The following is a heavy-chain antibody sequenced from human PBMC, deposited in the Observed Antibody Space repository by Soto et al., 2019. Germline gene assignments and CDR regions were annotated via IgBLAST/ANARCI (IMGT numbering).Heavy chain of an antibody. CDR2: IYYSGST. J-gene: IGHJ5*02. D-gene: IGHD6-13*01. CDR1: GGSISSGGYY. CDR3: ARGDSSSWYSLRAMFNNWFDP. V-gene: IGHV4-31*03. Sequence: KTSETLSLTCTVSGGSISSGGYYWSWIRQHPGKGLEWIGYIYYSGSTYYNPSLKSRVTISVDTSKNQFSLKLSSVTAADTAVYYCARGDSSSWYSLRAMFNNWFDPWGQGTLVTVSS.